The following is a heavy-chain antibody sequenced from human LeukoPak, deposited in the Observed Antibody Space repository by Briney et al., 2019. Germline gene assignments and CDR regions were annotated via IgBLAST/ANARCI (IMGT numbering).Heavy chain of an antibody. CDR1: GFTFSSYS. CDR2: ISSTSSTI. Sequence: PGGSLRLSCAASGFTFSSYSMNWVRQAPEKGLEWVSYISSTSSTIYYADSVKGRFAISRDNAKNSLYLQMNSLRDEDTAVYYCARYTMVRGIVVWFDPWGQGTLVTVSS. CDR3: ARYTMVRGIVVWFDP. D-gene: IGHD3-10*01. V-gene: IGHV3-48*02. J-gene: IGHJ5*02.